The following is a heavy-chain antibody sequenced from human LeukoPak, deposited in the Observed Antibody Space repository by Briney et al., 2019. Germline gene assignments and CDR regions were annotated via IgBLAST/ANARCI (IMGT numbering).Heavy chain of an antibody. D-gene: IGHD5-24*01. Sequence: GRSLRLSCTASGFTFGDYAMSWVRQAPGKGLEWVGFIRSKAYGGTTEYAASVKGRFTISRDDSKSIAYLQMNSLKTEDTAVYYCTRDRDGYSHAFDIWGQGTMVTVSS. CDR2: IRSKAYGGTT. CDR1: GFTFGDYA. CDR3: TRDRDGYSHAFDI. J-gene: IGHJ3*02. V-gene: IGHV3-49*04.